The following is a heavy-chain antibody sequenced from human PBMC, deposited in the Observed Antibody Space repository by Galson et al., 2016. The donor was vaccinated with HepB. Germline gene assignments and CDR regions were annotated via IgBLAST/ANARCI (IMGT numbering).Heavy chain of an antibody. CDR3: VRGTSMVGLDY. J-gene: IGHJ4*02. Sequence: SLRLSCAASGFIFSSYGMHWVRQAPGKGLEWVAVIWYDGSKKYYVDSVKGRFTISRDNSENSLHLQMNSLRAEDTAVYYCVRGTSMVGLDYWGQGTLVTVSS. D-gene: IGHD1-26*01. V-gene: IGHV3-33*08. CDR1: GFIFSSYG. CDR2: IWYDGSKK.